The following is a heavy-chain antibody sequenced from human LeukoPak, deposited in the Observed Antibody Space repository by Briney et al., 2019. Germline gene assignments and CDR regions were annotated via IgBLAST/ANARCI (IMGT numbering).Heavy chain of an antibody. CDR2: IRYDGSNK. J-gene: IGHJ4*02. CDR3: AKEGTGYSYGYVHFDY. D-gene: IGHD5-18*01. CDR1: GFTFSSYG. V-gene: IGHV3-30*02. Sequence: GGSLRLSCAASGFTFSSYGMHWVRQAPGKGLEWVAFIRYDGSNKYYAASVKGRFTISRDNSKNTLYLQMNSLRAEDTAVYYCAKEGTGYSYGYVHFDYWGQGTLVTVSS.